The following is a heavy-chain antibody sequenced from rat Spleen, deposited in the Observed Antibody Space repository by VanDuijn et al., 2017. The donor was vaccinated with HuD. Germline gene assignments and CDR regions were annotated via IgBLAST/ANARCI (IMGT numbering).Heavy chain of an antibody. D-gene: IGHD1-2*01. CDR3: ARSKSSYSDY. V-gene: IGHV2-16*01. CDR1: GFSLTTYG. Sequence: QVQLKESGPGLVQPSQTLSLICTVSGFSLTTYGVSWVRQPPGKGLEWIGAIWSSGNTDYNSALKSRLTITRDTSKSQVFLKMNSLQTEDTAMYFCARSKSSYSDYWGQGVMVTVSS. CDR2: IWSSGNT. J-gene: IGHJ2*01.